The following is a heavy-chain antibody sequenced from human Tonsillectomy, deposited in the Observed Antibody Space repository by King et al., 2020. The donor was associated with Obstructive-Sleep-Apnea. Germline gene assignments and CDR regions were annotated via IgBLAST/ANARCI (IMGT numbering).Heavy chain of an antibody. CDR3: AMSKPMMVDVMVY. CDR2: FDPVDGET. CDR1: GYTLTELS. Sequence: VQLVQSGAEVKRPGASVTVSCKVSGYTLTELSMHWVRQTPGKGLEWMGGFDPVDGETIYEQKFQSRVTMTEDTSTDTAYMDLSSLRSEDTSVYYFAMSKPMMVDVMVYWGQGTPVTVSS. J-gene: IGHJ4*02. D-gene: IGHD2-8*01. V-gene: IGHV1-24*01.